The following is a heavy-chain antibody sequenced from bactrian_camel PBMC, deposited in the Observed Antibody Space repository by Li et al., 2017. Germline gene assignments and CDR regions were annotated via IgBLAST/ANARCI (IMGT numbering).Heavy chain of an antibody. CDR3: AATFSVFNDYLAFLY. CDR2: VSSDG. CDR1: GFDFSGYY. J-gene: IGHJ4*01. D-gene: IGHD4*01. V-gene: IGHV3S10*01. Sequence: DVQLVESGGGLVQPGGSLRLSCSASGFDFSGYYITWVRQAPGKGLEWLPGVSSDGKSVQGRFTISRDNAKNTVYLQMNSLLSEDTALYYCAATFSVFNDYLAFLYWGQGTQVTVS.